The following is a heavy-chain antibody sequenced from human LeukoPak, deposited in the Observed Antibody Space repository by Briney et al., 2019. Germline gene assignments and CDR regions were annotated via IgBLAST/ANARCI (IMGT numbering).Heavy chain of an antibody. D-gene: IGHD5-18*01. J-gene: IGHJ3*02. Sequence: GGSLRLSCAASGFTFDDYAMHWVRQAPGKGLEWVSGISWNSGSIGYADSVKGRFTISRDSAKNSLYLQMNSLRAEDTALYYCAKAPVDTATLGAFDIWGQGTMVTVSS. CDR1: GFTFDDYA. V-gene: IGHV3-9*01. CDR3: AKAPVDTATLGAFDI. CDR2: ISWNSGSI.